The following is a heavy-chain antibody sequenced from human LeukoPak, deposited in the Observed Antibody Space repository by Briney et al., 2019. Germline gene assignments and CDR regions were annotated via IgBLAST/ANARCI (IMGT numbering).Heavy chain of an antibody. Sequence: PGGSLRLSCAASGFTFSSYGMSWVRQAPGKGLEWVSAISGSGGSTYYADSVKGRFTISRDNSKNTLYLQMNSLRAEDTAVYYCAKAPEDIVATIGGYYYYYMDVWGKGTTVTVSS. CDR1: GFTFSSYG. CDR3: AKAPEDIVATIGGYYYYYMDV. D-gene: IGHD5-12*01. V-gene: IGHV3-23*01. J-gene: IGHJ6*03. CDR2: ISGSGGST.